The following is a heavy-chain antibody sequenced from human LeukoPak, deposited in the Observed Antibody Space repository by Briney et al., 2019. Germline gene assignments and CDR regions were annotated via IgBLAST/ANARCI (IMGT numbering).Heavy chain of an antibody. J-gene: IGHJ4*02. Sequence: GGSLRLSCAASGFTFSVSWMSWVRQAPGKGLEWVANIKYDGSEKYYVDSVKGRFTISRDNAKNSLYLQMNSLRVEDTAVYYCATRRFGELTYWGQGTLVTVSS. CDR2: IKYDGSEK. V-gene: IGHV3-7*01. CDR3: ATRRFGELTY. D-gene: IGHD3-10*01. CDR1: GFTFSVSW.